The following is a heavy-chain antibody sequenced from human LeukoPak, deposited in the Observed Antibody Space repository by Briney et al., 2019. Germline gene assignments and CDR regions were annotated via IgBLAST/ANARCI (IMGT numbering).Heavy chain of an antibody. CDR2: MNPNSGNT. V-gene: IGHV1-8*01. CDR1: GYTFTSYD. CDR3: ARLGNYVWGPRNYYYGMDV. D-gene: IGHD3-16*01. J-gene: IGHJ6*02. Sequence: ASVKVSCKASGYTFTSYDINWVRQATGQGLEWMGWMNPNSGNTGYAQKLQGRVTMTTDTSTSTAYMELRSLRSDDAAVYYCARLGNYVWGPRNYYYGMDVWGQGTTVTVSS.